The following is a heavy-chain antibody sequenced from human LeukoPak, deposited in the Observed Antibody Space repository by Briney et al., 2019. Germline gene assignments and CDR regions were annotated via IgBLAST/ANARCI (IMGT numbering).Heavy chain of an antibody. D-gene: IGHD3-10*01. CDR2: IYKAGNT. J-gene: IGHJ4*02. V-gene: IGHV3-66*01. Sequence: GGSLRLSCAASGFTVSNDYMSWVRQAPGKGLEWVSVIYKAGNTYYADSVKGRFTISRDNSKNTLYLQMNSLRAEDTAVYYCAREGDYYGSGSYFPVLLNWGQGTLVTVSS. CDR3: AREGDYYGSGSYFPVLLN. CDR1: GFTVSNDY.